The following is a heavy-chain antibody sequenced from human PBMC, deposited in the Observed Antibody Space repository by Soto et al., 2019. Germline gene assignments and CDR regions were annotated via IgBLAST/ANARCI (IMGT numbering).Heavy chain of an antibody. V-gene: IGHV1-18*01. CDR3: ARGPLQYYFYYYGMDV. J-gene: IGHJ6*04. D-gene: IGHD1-1*01. CDR1: GYTFTSYG. Sequence: ASVKVSCKASGYTFTSYGISWVRQAPGQGLEWMGWISAYNGNTNYAQKLQGRVTMTTDTSTSTAYMELRSLRSDDTAVYYCARGPLQYYFYYYGMDVWGKGTTVTVSS. CDR2: ISAYNGNT.